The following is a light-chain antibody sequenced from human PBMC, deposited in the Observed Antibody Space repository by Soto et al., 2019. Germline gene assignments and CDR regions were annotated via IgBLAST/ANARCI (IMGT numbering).Light chain of an antibody. V-gene: IGKV3-20*01. CDR2: SAS. J-gene: IGKJ1*01. CDR3: QQYGSSPWT. CDR1: QSFSSNY. Sequence: ESVLTQSPGTLSLSPGERATLSCRASQSFSSNYLAWYQHKPGQAPRLLIYSASSRATGISDRFSGSGSGTDFALTISRLEPEDFAVYYCQQYGSSPWTFGQGTKVEIK.